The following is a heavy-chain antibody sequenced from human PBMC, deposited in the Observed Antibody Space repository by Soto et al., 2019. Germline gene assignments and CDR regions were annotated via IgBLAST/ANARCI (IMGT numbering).Heavy chain of an antibody. CDR1: GFTFSSYG. Sequence: PGGSLRLSCAASGFTFSSYGMHWVRQAPGKGLEWVAVISYDGSNKYYADSVKGRFTISRDNSKNTLYLQMNSLRAEDTAVYYCAKDPIVSSGWLYYFDYWGQGTLVTVSS. V-gene: IGHV3-30*18. J-gene: IGHJ4*02. D-gene: IGHD6-19*01. CDR3: AKDPIVSSGWLYYFDY. CDR2: ISYDGSNK.